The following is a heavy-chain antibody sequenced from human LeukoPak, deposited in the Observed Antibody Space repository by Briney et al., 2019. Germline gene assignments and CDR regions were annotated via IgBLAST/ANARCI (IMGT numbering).Heavy chain of an antibody. CDR1: GYSISSGYY. D-gene: IGHD6-13*01. CDR2: IYHSGST. CDR3: ARDAPRSSSWYGLRDY. J-gene: IGHJ4*02. V-gene: IGHV4-38-2*02. Sequence: TTSETLSLTCAVSGYSISSGYYWGWIRQPPGKGLEWIGSIYHSGSTYYNPSLKSRVTISVDTSKNQFSLKLSSVTAADTAVYYCARDAPRSSSWYGLRDYWGQGTLVTVSS.